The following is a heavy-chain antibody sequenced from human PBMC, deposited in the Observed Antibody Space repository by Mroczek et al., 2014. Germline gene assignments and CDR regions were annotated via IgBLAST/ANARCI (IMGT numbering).Heavy chain of an antibody. CDR3: ARILIHPDITGTQTHYYYGMDV. CDR1: GFSLSNARMG. J-gene: IGHJ6*02. CDR2: IFSNDEK. D-gene: IGHD1-20*01. V-gene: IGHV2-26*01. Sequence: QITLKESGPVLVKPTETLTLTCTVSGFSLSNARMGVSWIRQPPGKALEWLAHIFSNDEKSYSTSLKSRLTISKDTSKSQVVLTMTNMDPVDTATYYCARILIHPDITGTQTHYYYGMDVWGQGTTVTVSS.